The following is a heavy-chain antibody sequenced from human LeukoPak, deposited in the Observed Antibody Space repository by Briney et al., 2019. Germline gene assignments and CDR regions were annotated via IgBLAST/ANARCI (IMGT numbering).Heavy chain of an antibody. CDR2: IYSDNT. D-gene: IGHD6-19*01. Sequence: GGSLRLSCTVSGFTVSSNSMSWVRQAPGKGLEWVSFIYSDNTHYSDSVKGRFTISRDNSKNTLYLQMNSLRAEDTAVYYCARDPSYSSGWYAFDIWGQGTMVTVSS. CDR3: ARDPSYSSGWYAFDI. CDR1: GFTVSSNS. J-gene: IGHJ3*02. V-gene: IGHV3-53*01.